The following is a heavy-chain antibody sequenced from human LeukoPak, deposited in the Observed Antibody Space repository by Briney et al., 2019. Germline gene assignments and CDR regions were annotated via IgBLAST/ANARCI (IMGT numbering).Heavy chain of an antibody. CDR2: INHSGST. V-gene: IGHV4-34*01. CDR1: GGSFSGCY. D-gene: IGHD2-8*01. J-gene: IGHJ4*02. Sequence: SETLSLTCAVYGGSFSGCYWSWIRQPPGKGLEWIGEINHSGSTNYNPSLKSRVTISVDTSKNQFSLKLSSVTAADTAVYYCARDHCTNGVCYSAGTDFDYWGQGTLVTVSS. CDR3: ARDHCTNGVCYSAGTDFDY.